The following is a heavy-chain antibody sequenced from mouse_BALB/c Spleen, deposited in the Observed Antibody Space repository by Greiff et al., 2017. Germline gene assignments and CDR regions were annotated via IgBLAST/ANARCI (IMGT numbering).Heavy chain of an antibody. V-gene: IGHV3-6*02. CDR2: ISYDGSN. CDR3: ARDQEVAMDY. J-gene: IGHJ4*01. Sequence: EVQLQESGPGLVKPSQSLSLTCSVTGYSITSGYYWNWIRQFPGNKLEWMGYISYDGSNNYNPSLKDRISITRDTSKNQFFLKLNSVTTEDTATYYCARDQEVAMDYWGQGTSVTVSS. CDR1: GYSITSGYY.